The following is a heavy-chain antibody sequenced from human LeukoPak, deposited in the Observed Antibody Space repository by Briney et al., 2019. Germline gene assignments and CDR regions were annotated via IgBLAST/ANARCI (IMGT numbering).Heavy chain of an antibody. J-gene: IGHJ6*03. CDR3: ARDPYSGHYGNDYYYYMDV. D-gene: IGHD5-12*01. Sequence: GGSLRLSCEASGFTFSTYNMNWVRQAPGKRLEWVSSITSSSSYAFYADSVKGRFTISRDNAKSSLYLQMNNLRAEDTAVYYCARDPYSGHYGNDYYYYMDVWGKGTTVTISS. CDR2: ITSSSSYA. V-gene: IGHV3-21*01. CDR1: GFTFSTYN.